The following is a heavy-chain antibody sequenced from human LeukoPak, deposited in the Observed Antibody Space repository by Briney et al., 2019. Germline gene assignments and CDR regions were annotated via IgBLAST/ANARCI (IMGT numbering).Heavy chain of an antibody. J-gene: IGHJ6*02. CDR1: GGSISSYY. V-gene: IGHV4-59*12. D-gene: IGHD3-3*01. CDR3: ARGLEWFSYYYYGMDV. CDR2: IYYSGST. Sequence: SETLSLTCTVSGGSISSYYWSWIRQPPGKGLEWIGYIYYSGSTNYNPSLKSRVTISVDTSKNQFSLKLSSVTAADTAVYYCARGLEWFSYYYYGMDVWGQGTTVTVSS.